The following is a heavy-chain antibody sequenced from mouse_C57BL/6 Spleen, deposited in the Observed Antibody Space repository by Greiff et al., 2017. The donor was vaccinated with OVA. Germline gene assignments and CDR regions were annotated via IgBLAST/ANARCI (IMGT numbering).Heavy chain of an antibody. J-gene: IGHJ1*03. CDR3: ARCHYYGSHGGYFDV. D-gene: IGHD1-1*01. V-gene: IGHV1-82*01. Sequence: QVQLQQSGPELVKPGASVKISCKASGYALSSSWLNWVKQRTGKGTEWSGRSYPGEGETIYNGKVKGKATLTADKASSTAYMQLSSLTSEDSAVYFCARCHYYGSHGGYFDVWGTGTTVTVSS. CDR1: GYALSSSW. CDR2: SYPGEGET.